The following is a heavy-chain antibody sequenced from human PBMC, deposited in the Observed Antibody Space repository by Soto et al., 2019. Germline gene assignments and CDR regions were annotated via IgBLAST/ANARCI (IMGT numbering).Heavy chain of an antibody. V-gene: IGHV1-69*13. Sequence: EASVKVSCKASGGTFSSYAISWVRQAPGQGLEWMGGIIPIFGTANYAQKFQGRVTITADESTSTAYMELSSLRSEDTAVYYCARDITIFGVASAFDYWGQGTLVTVSS. J-gene: IGHJ4*02. CDR2: IIPIFGTA. D-gene: IGHD3-3*01. CDR3: ARDITIFGVASAFDY. CDR1: GGTFSSYA.